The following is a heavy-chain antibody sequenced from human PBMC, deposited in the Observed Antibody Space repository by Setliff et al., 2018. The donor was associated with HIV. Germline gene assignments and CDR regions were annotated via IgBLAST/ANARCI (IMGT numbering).Heavy chain of an antibody. D-gene: IGHD3-22*01. CDR3: ASRPYSYDYSGRVFDF. CDR2: IYYSGST. V-gene: IGHV4-39*01. CDR1: GGSISSSSYY. Sequence: SETLSLTCTVSGGSISSSSYYWGWIRQPPGKGLEWIGSIYYSGSTYYNPSLKSRVTISVDTSKNQFSLNLTSVTATDTAVYYCASRPYSYDYSGRVFDFWGQGTLVTVS. J-gene: IGHJ4*02.